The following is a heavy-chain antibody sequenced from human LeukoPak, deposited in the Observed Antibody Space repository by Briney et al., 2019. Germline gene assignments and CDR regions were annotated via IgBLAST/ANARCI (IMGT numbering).Heavy chain of an antibody. CDR2: IYYSGNT. J-gene: IGHJ4*02. V-gene: IGHV4-59*01. CDR3: ARTAGRDGYNDGD. Sequence: SETLSLTCTVSGGSLSSYYWSWIRQPPGKGLEWIAYIYYSGNTKYNPFLKSRVTISVDTSKTQFSLKLSSVTAADTAVYYCARTAGRDGYNDGDWGQGTLVTVSS. D-gene: IGHD5-24*01. CDR1: GGSLSSYY.